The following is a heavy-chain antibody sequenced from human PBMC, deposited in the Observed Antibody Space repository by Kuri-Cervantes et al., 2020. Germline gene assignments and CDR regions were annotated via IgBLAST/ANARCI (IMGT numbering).Heavy chain of an antibody. D-gene: IGHD6-19*01. V-gene: IGHV4-34*01. CDR2: INHSGST. CDR1: GGSFSGYY. J-gene: IGHJ3*02. CDR3: ARIGVAGDAFDT. Sequence: GSLRLSCAVYGGSFSGYYWSWIRQPPGKGLEWIGEINHSGSTNYNPSLKSRVTISVDTSKNQFSLKLSSVTAADTAVYYCARIGVAGDAFDTWGQGTMVTVSS.